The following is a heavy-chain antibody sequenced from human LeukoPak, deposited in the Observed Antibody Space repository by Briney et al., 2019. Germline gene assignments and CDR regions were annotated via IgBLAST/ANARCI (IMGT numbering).Heavy chain of an antibody. J-gene: IGHJ4*02. D-gene: IGHD3-3*01. CDR2: INPNSGGT. V-gene: IGHV1-2*02. CDR1: GYTFTGYY. CDR3: ARSYYDFWSGYPSRVLDY. Sequence: GASVKVSCKASGYTFTGYYMHWVRQAPGQGLEWMGWINPNSGGTNYAQKFQGRATMTRDTSISTAYMELSRLRSDDTAVYYCARSYYDFWSGYPSRVLDYWGQGTLVTVSS.